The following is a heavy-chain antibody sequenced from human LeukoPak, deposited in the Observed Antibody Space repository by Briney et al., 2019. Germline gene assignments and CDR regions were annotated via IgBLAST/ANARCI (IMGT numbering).Heavy chain of an antibody. V-gene: IGHV3-23*01. J-gene: IGHJ4*02. CDR2: ISGSGGGT. CDR1: GFTFSSYA. CDR3: AKDPRYYDILTGYYFGTPY. Sequence: AGGSLRLSCAASGFTFSSYAMSWVRQAPGKGLEWVSAISGSGGGTYYADSVKGRFTISRDNSKNTLYLQMNSLRAEDTAVYYCAKDPRYYDILTGYYFGTPYWGQGTLVTVSS. D-gene: IGHD3-9*01.